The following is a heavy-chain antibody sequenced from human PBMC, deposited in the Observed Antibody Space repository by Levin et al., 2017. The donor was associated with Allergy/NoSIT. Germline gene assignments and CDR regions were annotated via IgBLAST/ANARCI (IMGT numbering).Heavy chain of an antibody. D-gene: IGHD6-13*01. J-gene: IGHJ6*03. CDR1: GFIFSSYS. CDR3: ASGISSSGYYYMDV. CDR2: ISSSSSYI. V-gene: IGHV3-21*01. Sequence: PSETLSLTCAASGFIFSSYSMNWVRQAPGKGLEWVSSISSSSSYIYYADAVKGRFTISRDNAKNSVYLQMNSLRAEDTAVYYCASGISSSGYYYMDVWGKGTTVTVSS.